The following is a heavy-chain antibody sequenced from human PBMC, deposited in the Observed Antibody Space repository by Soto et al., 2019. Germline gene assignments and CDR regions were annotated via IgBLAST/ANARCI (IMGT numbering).Heavy chain of an antibody. V-gene: IGHV4-59*01. Sequence: QVQLQESGPGLVKPSATLSLTCTVSGGSISSYYWSWIRQPPGKGLEWIGFIYYSGSTNYNPSLKSRVTISVDTSKNQFSLKLSSVTAADTAVYYCARSRYSGYDSVDYWGQGTLVTVSS. J-gene: IGHJ4*02. CDR3: ARSRYSGYDSVDY. CDR2: IYYSGST. D-gene: IGHD5-12*01. CDR1: GGSISSYY.